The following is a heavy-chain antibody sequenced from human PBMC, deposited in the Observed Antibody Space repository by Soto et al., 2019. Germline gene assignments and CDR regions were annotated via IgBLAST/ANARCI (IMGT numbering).Heavy chain of an antibody. J-gene: IGHJ4*02. CDR3: STVHNPSRSFDY. V-gene: IGHV3-23*01. D-gene: IGHD1-20*01. Sequence: EVQLLDSGGGLVQPGESLRLSCAASGFTITSSAMSWVRQAPGKGLEWVSTTGISGRTTYYADSVKGRFTVSRDDSKNTLDQQMSSLGAEATAVYYWSTVHNPSRSFDYWGQGTPVTVSS. CDR1: GFTITSSA. CDR2: TGISGRTT.